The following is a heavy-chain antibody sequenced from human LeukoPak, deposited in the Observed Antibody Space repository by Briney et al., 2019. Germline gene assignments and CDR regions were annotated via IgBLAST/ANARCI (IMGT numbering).Heavy chain of an antibody. D-gene: IGHD3-10*01. J-gene: IGHJ5*02. V-gene: IGHV4-39*01. CDR1: GASISSTTYY. CDR3: ARGEKMYYYGSGSYYSWFDP. CDR2: IYYSGST. Sequence: PSGTLSLTCAVSGASISSTTYYWGWIRQPPRKGLEWIASIYYSGSTYYNPSLKSRVTISVDTSKNQFSLKLSSVTAADTAVYYCARGEKMYYYGSGSYYSWFDPWGQGTLVTVSS.